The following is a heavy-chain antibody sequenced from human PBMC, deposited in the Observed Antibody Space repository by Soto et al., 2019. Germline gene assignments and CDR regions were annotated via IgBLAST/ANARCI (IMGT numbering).Heavy chain of an antibody. CDR3: ARVKLSQSTFYYYYGLND. CDR1: GGSFSGYY. J-gene: IGHJ6*02. Sequence: PSETLSLTCAVSGGSFSGYYWSWIRQPPGKGLEWIGEINHSGSTNSNPSLTSRVTISVDTSKNQFSLKLSSVTAADTAVYYCARVKLSQSTFYYYYGLNDWGQGTTVTVSS. CDR2: INHSGST. V-gene: IGHV4-34*01.